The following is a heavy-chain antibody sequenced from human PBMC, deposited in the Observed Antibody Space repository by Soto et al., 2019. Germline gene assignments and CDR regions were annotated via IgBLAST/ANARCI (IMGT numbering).Heavy chain of an antibody. CDR2: ISSSGTGI. Sequence: GWSLRLSCAASGFTFIDYYIIWIRQAPGKGLEWAAYISSSGTGIYYPDSVKGRFTISRDNAKNSLFLQMSSLRAEDTAVYYCARAYSDAFDIWGQGTMVTVSS. D-gene: IGHD2-15*01. CDR3: ARAYSDAFDI. V-gene: IGHV3-11*01. CDR1: GFTFIDYY. J-gene: IGHJ3*02.